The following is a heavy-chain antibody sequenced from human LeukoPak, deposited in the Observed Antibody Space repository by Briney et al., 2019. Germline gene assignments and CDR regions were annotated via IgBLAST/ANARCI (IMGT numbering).Heavy chain of an antibody. Sequence: GGSLRLSCAASGFTFSSYDMHWVRQATGKGLEWVSGIDTAGDTYYPGSVKGRFTISRENAKNSLYLQMNSLRAGDTAVYYCATFPSGSYSAYWGQGTLVTVSS. CDR1: GFTFSSYD. CDR3: ATFPSGSYSAY. D-gene: IGHD1-26*01. J-gene: IGHJ4*02. V-gene: IGHV3-13*01. CDR2: IDTAGDT.